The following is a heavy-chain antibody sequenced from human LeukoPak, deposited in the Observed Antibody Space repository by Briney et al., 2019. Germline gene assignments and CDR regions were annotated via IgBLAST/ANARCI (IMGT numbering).Heavy chain of an antibody. CDR2: INPSGGST. J-gene: IGHJ6*03. V-gene: IGHV1-46*01. CDR3: ARVVVLPGGVGYYYYMDV. CDR1: GYTFTSYY. D-gene: IGHD3-22*01. Sequence: ASVKVSCKASGYTFTSYYMHWVRQAPGQGLEWMGLINPSGGSTSYAQKFQGRVTMTRDMSTSTVYMELSSLRSEDTAVYYCARVVVLPGGVGYYYYMDVWGKGTTVTISS.